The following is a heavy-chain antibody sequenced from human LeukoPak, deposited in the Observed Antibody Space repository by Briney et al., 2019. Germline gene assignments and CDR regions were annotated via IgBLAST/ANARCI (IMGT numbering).Heavy chain of an antibody. Sequence: SETLSLTCTVSGGSISSYYWSWIRQPPGKGLEWIGYIYYSGSTNYNPSLKSRVTISVDTSKNQFSLKLSSVTAADTAVYYCARGGPYYDYVWGSYRYSDYWGQGTLVTVSS. J-gene: IGHJ4*02. CDR1: GGSISSYY. CDR2: IYYSGST. CDR3: ARGGPYYDYVWGSYRYSDY. V-gene: IGHV4-59*12. D-gene: IGHD3-16*02.